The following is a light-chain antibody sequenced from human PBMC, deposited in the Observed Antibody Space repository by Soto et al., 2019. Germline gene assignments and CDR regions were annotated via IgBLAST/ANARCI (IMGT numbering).Light chain of an antibody. J-gene: IGKJ4*01. V-gene: IGKV1-5*03. CDR1: QSISSW. CDR3: QQYASFPLT. CDR2: KTS. Sequence: DIQMTQSPSSLSASVGDRVTITCRASQSISSWLAWYQQKPGEAPKLVIYKTSSLESGVPSTFSGSVSGTEFTLTISSLQTYDFATYFCQQYASFPLTFGGGTKVEI.